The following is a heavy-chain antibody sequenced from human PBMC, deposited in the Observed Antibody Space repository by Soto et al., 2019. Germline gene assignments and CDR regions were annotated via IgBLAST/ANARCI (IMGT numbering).Heavy chain of an antibody. J-gene: IGHJ4*02. Sequence: QIQLVQSGAEMKKPGASVKVSCKPSGYNFTHYGVSWLRQAPGQGLEWMGWISAYNGNTDYAHKFQGRVALTTDTSTSTAYMELRGLSPDDTAVYYCARDVPGSGVPFWDYWGQGTLVTVSS. D-gene: IGHD2-15*01. CDR1: GYNFTHYG. CDR3: ARDVPGSGVPFWDY. CDR2: ISAYNGNT. V-gene: IGHV1-18*04.